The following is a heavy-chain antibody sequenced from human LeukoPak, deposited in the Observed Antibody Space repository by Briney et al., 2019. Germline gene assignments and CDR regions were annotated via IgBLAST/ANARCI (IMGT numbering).Heavy chain of an antibody. V-gene: IGHV4-61*08. D-gene: IGHD3-10*01. Sequence: PSQTLSLTCTVSGGSISSGDYYWSWIRQPPGKGLEWIGYIYYSGSTNYNPSLKSRVTIPVDTSKNQFSLKLSSVTAADTAVYYCARHVLTMVRGVPLDAFDIWGQGTMVTVSS. CDR1: GGSISSGDYY. CDR2: IYYSGST. J-gene: IGHJ3*02. CDR3: ARHVLTMVRGVPLDAFDI.